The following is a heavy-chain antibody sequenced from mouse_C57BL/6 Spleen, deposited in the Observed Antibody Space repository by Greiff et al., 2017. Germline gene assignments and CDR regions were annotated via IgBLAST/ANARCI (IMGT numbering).Heavy chain of an antibody. V-gene: IGHV3-6*01. CDR1: GYSITSGYY. Sequence: VQLKESGPGLVKPSQSLSLTCSVTGYSITSGYYWNWIRQFPGNKLEWMGYISYDGSNNYNPSLKNRISITRDTSKNQFFLKLNSVTTEDTATYDCARERYFDVWGTGTTVTVSS. J-gene: IGHJ1*03. CDR2: ISYDGSN. CDR3: ARERYFDV.